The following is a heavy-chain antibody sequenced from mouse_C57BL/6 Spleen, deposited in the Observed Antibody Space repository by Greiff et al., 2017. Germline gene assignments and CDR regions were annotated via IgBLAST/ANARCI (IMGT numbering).Heavy chain of an antibody. J-gene: IGHJ4*01. D-gene: IGHD2-4*01. CDR3: ARDKGPDYDRAMDY. CDR1: GYSITSGYY. V-gene: IGHV3-6*01. Sequence: EVKLVESGPGLVKPSQSLSLTCSVTGYSITSGYYWNWIRQFPGNKLEWMGYISYDGSNNYNPSLKNRISITRDTSKNQFFLKLNSVTTEDTATYYCARDKGPDYDRAMDYWGQGTSVTVSS. CDR2: ISYDGSN.